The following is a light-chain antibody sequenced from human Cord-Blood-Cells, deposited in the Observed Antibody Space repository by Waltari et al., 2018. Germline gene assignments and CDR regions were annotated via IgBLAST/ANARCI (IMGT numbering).Light chain of an antibody. CDR2: DVS. CDR1: SSDVGGYNS. Sequence: QSALTQPASVSGSPGQSITISCTGTSSDVGGYNSVSWYQQHPGKAPKLMIYDVSKRPSGVSNRFSGSKSGNTASLTISGLQAEDEADYYCSSYTSSSTGVFGGGTKLTVL. V-gene: IGLV2-14*01. J-gene: IGLJ3*02. CDR3: SSYTSSSTGV.